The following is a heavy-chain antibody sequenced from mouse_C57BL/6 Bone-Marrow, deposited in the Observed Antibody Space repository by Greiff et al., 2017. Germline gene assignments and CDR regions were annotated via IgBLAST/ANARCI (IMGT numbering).Heavy chain of an antibody. CDR1: GFNIKDDY. Sequence: DVQLQESGAELVRPGASVKLSCQASGFNIKDDYMHWVKQRPEQGLEWIGWIDPENGDTEYASKFQGKDIITADTSSNTADLQLSSLTSEDTAVYYCTTVVHYWGQGTTLTVSS. D-gene: IGHD1-1*01. CDR3: TTVVHY. J-gene: IGHJ2*01. V-gene: IGHV14-4*01. CDR2: IDPENGDT.